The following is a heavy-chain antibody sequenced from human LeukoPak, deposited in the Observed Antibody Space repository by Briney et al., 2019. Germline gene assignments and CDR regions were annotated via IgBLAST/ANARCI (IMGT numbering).Heavy chain of an antibody. V-gene: IGHV4-34*01. J-gene: IGHJ4*03. D-gene: IGHD5-24*01. CDR3: ARGATISETGYFNF. CDR2: IDHRGDT. CDR1: GGSFSRYY. Sequence: PSETLSLTCAVYGGSFSRYYWSWIRQSPGKGLEWIAEIDHRGDTNYNPSVKSRVTISVDTSKNQFSLKVRSLSAADTAVYYCARGATISETGYFNFWGQGTLVTVSS.